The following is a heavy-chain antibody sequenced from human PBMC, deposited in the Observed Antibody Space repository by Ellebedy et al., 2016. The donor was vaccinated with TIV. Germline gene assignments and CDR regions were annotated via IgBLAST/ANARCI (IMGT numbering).Heavy chain of an antibody. D-gene: IGHD2-2*01. J-gene: IGHJ4*02. CDR1: GYIFTSYG. CDR3: ARDHCSTTSCHFDN. Sequence: ASVKASCXASGYIFTSYGITWVRQVPGQGLEWVGWISVYNGKTIYAQKLQGRVTMTTDTSTSTAYMDLRSLRSDDTAVYYCARDHCSTTSCHFDNWGQGTLLTVAS. CDR2: ISVYNGKT. V-gene: IGHV1-18*01.